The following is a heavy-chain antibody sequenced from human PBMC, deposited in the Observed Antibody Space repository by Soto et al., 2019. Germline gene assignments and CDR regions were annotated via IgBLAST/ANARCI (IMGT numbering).Heavy chain of an antibody. CDR3: ARAGHSSTSSPGDNWFDP. Sequence: SETLSLTCTVSGGSISSYYWSWIRQPPGKGLEWIGYIYYSGSTNYNPSLKSRVTISVDTSKNQFSLKLCSVTAADTAVYYCARAGHSSTSSPGDNWFDPWGQGTLVTVSS. J-gene: IGHJ5*02. CDR1: GGSISSYY. V-gene: IGHV4-59*01. D-gene: IGHD2-2*01. CDR2: IYYSGST.